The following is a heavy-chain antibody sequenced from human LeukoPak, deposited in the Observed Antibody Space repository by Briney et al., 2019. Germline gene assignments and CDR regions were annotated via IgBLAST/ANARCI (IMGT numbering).Heavy chain of an antibody. CDR1: GGSISSSIYS. Sequence: SETLSLTCTVSGGSISSSIYSWGWIRQPPGKRLEWIGRTYYSGITYYNPSLKSRVTISADTSKNQFSLELSSVTAADTAVYFCATFSTNWYSDYWGQGTLVTVSS. CDR3: ATFSTNWYSDY. D-gene: IGHD6-13*01. J-gene: IGHJ4*02. CDR2: TYYSGIT. V-gene: IGHV4-39*01.